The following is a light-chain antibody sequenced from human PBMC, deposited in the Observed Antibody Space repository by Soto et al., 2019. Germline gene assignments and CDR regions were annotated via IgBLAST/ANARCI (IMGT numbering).Light chain of an antibody. CDR1: QSVSSSY. CDR2: GAS. Sequence: EIVMTQSPGTLSLSPGERATLSCRASQSVSSSYLAWYQQKPGQAPRLLIYGASTRATGIPDRFSGSGSGTDFTLTISRLEPEDSAVYYCQQYSRAPITFGQGTRLENK. J-gene: IGKJ5*01. V-gene: IGKV3-20*01. CDR3: QQYSRAPIT.